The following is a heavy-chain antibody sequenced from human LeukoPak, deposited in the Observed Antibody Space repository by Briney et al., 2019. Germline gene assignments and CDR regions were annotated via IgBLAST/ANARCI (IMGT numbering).Heavy chain of an antibody. CDR2: INPNSGGT. D-gene: IGHD3-10*01. V-gene: IGHV1-2*02. CDR1: GYTFTGYY. J-gene: IGHJ4*02. CDR3: ARVLLWFGELDGVSNYFDY. Sequence: GASVKVSCKASGYTFTGYYIHWVRQAPGQGLEWMGWINPNSGGTNYAQKFQGRVTMTRDTSISTAYMELSRLRSDDTAVYYCARVLLWFGELDGVSNYFDYWGQGTLVTVSS.